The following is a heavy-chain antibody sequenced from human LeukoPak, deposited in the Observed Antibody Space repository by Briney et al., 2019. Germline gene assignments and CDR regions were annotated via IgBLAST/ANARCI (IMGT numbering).Heavy chain of an antibody. D-gene: IGHD2-15*01. V-gene: IGHV3-33*08. J-gene: IGHJ4*02. CDR2: IWYDGSNK. CDR1: GFTFSSYA. CDR3: LGYCSGGRCYSGGH. Sequence: GGSLRLSCAASGFTFSSYAMHWVRQAPGKGLEWVAVIWYDGSNKYYADSVKGRFTISRDNSKNTLYLQMNSLRAEDTAIYYCLGYCSGGRCYSGGHWGQGTLVTVSS.